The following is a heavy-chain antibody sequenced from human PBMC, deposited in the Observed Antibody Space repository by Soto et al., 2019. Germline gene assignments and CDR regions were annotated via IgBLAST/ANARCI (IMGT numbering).Heavy chain of an antibody. Sequence: EVQLVESGGGLVKPGESLRLSCTFTFSSYSLNWVRQAPGKGLEWVSSISSGSAYIKYADSVKGRFTISRDNANNLLYLPMRSLRVDDSAVYYCTRDEGGSYDNWFTPWGQGTLVTVSS. V-gene: IGHV3-21*01. CDR3: TRDEGGSYDNWFTP. CDR1: TFSSYS. CDR2: ISSGSAYI. J-gene: IGHJ5*02. D-gene: IGHD2-15*01.